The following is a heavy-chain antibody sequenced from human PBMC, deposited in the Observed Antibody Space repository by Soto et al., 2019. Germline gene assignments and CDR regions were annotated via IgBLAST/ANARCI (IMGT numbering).Heavy chain of an antibody. Sequence: GASVKVSCKASGYTFTSYGISWVRQAPGQGLEWMGWISAYNGNTNYVQKLQGRVTMTTDTSTSTAYMELRSLRSDDTAVYYCARDSASWYPYRYYYYGMDVWAKGPRSPSP. D-gene: IGHD6-13*01. J-gene: IGHJ6*02. V-gene: IGHV1-18*01. CDR3: ARDSASWYPYRYYYYGMDV. CDR1: GYTFTSYG. CDR2: ISAYNGNT.